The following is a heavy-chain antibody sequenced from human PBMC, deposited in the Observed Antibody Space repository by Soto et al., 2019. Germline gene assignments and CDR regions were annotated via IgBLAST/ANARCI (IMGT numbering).Heavy chain of an antibody. CDR2: ISYDGSNK. D-gene: IGHD6-13*01. CDR1: GFTFSSYA. V-gene: IGHV3-30-3*01. CDR3: ARDRLAAGPVGYYYGMEV. Sequence: QVQLVESGGGVVQPGRSLRLSCAASGFTFSSYAMHWVRQAPGKGLEWVAVISYDGSNKYYADSVKGRFTISRDNSKNTLYLQMNRLRAEDTAVYYCARDRLAAGPVGYYYGMEVWGQGTTVTVSS. J-gene: IGHJ6*02.